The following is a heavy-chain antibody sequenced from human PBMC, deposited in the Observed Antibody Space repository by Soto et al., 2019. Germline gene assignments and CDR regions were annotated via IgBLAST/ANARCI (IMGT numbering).Heavy chain of an antibody. CDR3: ATSGWNEDFYYYYGMDV. Sequence: PGGSLRLSCAASGLTFSNYAMSWVRQSPGKGLEWIGEIYHSGNTKYNPSLKSRITMSVDKAKNQFSLKMTSVTAADTAVYYCATSGWNEDFYYYYGMDVWGQGTTVTVSS. CDR2: IYHSGNT. J-gene: IGHJ6*02. CDR1: GLTFSNYAM. D-gene: IGHD6-19*01. V-gene: IGHV4-4*02.